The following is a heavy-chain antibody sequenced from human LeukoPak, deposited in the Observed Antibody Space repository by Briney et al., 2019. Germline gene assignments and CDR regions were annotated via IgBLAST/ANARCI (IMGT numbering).Heavy chain of an antibody. CDR2: IYSSGST. CDR1: GGSISSYY. Sequence: SETLSLTCTVSGGSISSYYWSWIRQPAGKGLEWIGRIYSSGSTNYKPSLKSRVTMSLDTSKNQFSLKLSSVTAADTAVYYCARNRGSTVITDHYYYYYMDVWGKGTTVTVSS. CDR3: ARNRGSTVITDHYYYYYMDV. V-gene: IGHV4-4*07. D-gene: IGHD4-11*01. J-gene: IGHJ6*03.